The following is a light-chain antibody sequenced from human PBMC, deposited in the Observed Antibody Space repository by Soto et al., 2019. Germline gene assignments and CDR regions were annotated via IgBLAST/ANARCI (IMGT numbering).Light chain of an antibody. CDR2: WAS. Sequence: DIVMTQSPDSLAVSLGERPTINCKSSQSVLYSSNNKNYLAWYQQKPGQPPKLLIYWASTRESGVPDRFSGSGSGTDFTLTISSLQAEDVAVYYCQQYYSTPFTFGPGTKVHIK. CDR1: QSVLYSSNNKNY. CDR3: QQYYSTPFT. J-gene: IGKJ3*01. V-gene: IGKV4-1*01.